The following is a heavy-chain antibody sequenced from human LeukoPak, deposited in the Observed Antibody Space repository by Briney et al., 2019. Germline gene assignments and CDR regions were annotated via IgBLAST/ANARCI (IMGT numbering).Heavy chain of an antibody. CDR1: GGSISSYY. V-gene: IGHV4-59*01. D-gene: IGHD3-3*01. CDR3: ARQQDDFWSGYPKAPFDY. CDR2: IYYSGST. J-gene: IGHJ4*02. Sequence: PSETLSLTCTVSGGSISSYYWSWIRQPPGKGLEWIGYIYYSGSTNYNPSLKSRVTISVDTSKNQFSLKLSSVTAADTAVYYCARQQDDFWSGYPKAPFDYWGQGTLVTVSS.